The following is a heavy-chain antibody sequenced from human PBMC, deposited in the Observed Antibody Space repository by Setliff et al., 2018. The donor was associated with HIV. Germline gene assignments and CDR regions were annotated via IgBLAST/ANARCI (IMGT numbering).Heavy chain of an antibody. CDR2: INPSGGST. D-gene: IGHD1-26*01. CDR3: AGTAGWELPPRLYYYYYYMDV. CDR1: GYTFTSYY. J-gene: IGHJ6*03. Sequence: GASVKVSCKASGYTFTSYYMHWVRQAPGQGLEWMGIINPSGGSTSYAQKFQGRVTMTRDTSTSTVYMELSSLRSEDTAVYYCAGTAGWELPPRLYYYYYYMDVWGKGTTVTRLL. V-gene: IGHV1-46*01.